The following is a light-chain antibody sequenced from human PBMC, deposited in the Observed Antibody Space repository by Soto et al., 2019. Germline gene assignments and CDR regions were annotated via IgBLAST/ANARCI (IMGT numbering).Light chain of an antibody. CDR3: QQRSKWPST. CDR1: QSVSSY. CDR2: DAS. Sequence: EMVLTQSPATLSLSPGERAALSGSASQSVSSYLAWYQQKPGQAPRLLIYDASNRATGIPARFSGSGSGTDFTLTISSLQPEDFAVYYCQQRSKWPSTFGGGTKVEIK. V-gene: IGKV3-11*01. J-gene: IGKJ4*01.